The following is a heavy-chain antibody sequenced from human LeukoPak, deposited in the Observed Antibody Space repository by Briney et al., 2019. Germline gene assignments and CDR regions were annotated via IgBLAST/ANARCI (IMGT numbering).Heavy chain of an antibody. V-gene: IGHV3-11*04. CDR2: ISSSGSTI. CDR1: GFTFSDYY. Sequence: GGSLRLSCAASGFTFSDYYMSWIRQAPGKGVEWVSYISSSGSTIYYADSVKGRFTISRDNAKNSLYLQMNSLRAEDTAVYYCARDLLGYYYDSSGSPPGYWGQGTLVTVSS. D-gene: IGHD3-22*01. CDR3: ARDLLGYYYDSSGSPPGY. J-gene: IGHJ4*02.